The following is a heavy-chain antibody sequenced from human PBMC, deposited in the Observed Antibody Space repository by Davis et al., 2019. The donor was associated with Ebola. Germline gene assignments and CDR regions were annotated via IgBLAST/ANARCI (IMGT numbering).Heavy chain of an antibody. CDR2: ISGSGGRT. Sequence: GESLKISCAASGFTFSSYAMSWVRQAPGKGLEWVSAISGSGGRTYYADSVKGRFTISRDNSKNTLYLQMNSLRAEDTAVYYCVRELRFLEWLFDYWGQGTLVTVSS. V-gene: IGHV3-23*01. J-gene: IGHJ4*02. CDR1: GFTFSSYA. D-gene: IGHD3-3*01. CDR3: VRELRFLEWLFDY.